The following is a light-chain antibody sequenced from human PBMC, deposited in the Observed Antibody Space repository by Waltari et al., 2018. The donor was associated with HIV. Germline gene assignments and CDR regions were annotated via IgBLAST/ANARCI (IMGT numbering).Light chain of an antibody. CDR2: GAS. CDR1: QSVRSAS. Sequence: EIVLTQSPGTLSLSPGERATLSCRASQSVRSASLAWYQQTPGQAPRPLIFGASSRAPGIPDRFSGSGAVTDFILTISRLQPEDCAVYYCQQYAASPLTFGGGTKVEIK. V-gene: IGKV3-20*01. CDR3: QQYAASPLT. J-gene: IGKJ4*01.